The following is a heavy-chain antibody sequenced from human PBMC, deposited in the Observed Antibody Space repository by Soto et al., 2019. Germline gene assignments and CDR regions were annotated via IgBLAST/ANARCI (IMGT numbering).Heavy chain of an antibody. Sequence: SETLSLTCSVSGGSISSGGYYWSWIRQHPGTGLAWIGYIYQSGVTSYNPSLASRVSISLDRSNNQCSLKLKSVTAADTAVYFCAGMPYTSGLRFDPWGPGTLVTVSS. J-gene: IGHJ5*02. CDR2: IYQSGVT. CDR3: AGMPYTSGLRFDP. D-gene: IGHD6-19*01. V-gene: IGHV4-31*03. CDR1: GGSISSGGYY.